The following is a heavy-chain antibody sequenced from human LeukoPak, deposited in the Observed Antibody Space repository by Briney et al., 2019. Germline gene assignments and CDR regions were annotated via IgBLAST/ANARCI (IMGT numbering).Heavy chain of an antibody. CDR2: IYASRNT. Sequence: PSETLSLTCTVSGGSINNNNYYWGWIRQPPGKGLEWIGSIYASRNTYYNPSLKSRVTISVDTSKNLFSLNLTSVTAADTAVYFCVKPLLLGHYFDYWGQGTLVTVSS. CDR3: VKPLLLGHYFDY. J-gene: IGHJ4*02. CDR1: GGSINNNNYY. V-gene: IGHV4-39*01.